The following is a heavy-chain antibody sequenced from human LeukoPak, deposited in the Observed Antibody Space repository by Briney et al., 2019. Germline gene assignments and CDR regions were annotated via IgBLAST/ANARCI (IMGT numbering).Heavy chain of an antibody. CDR2: ISGSRDST. V-gene: IGHV3-23*01. CDR3: VKVGDYYGSRNYFSYYNFDF. CDR1: GFTFSNYG. D-gene: IGHD3-10*01. Sequence: GGSLRLSCAASGFTFSNYGMNWVRQAPGKGLEWVSGISGSRDSTYYADSVKGRFTISRDNSKNTVYVEMTSLRVDDTAVYYCVKVGDYYGSRNYFSYYNFDFWGQGTLVTVSS. J-gene: IGHJ4*02.